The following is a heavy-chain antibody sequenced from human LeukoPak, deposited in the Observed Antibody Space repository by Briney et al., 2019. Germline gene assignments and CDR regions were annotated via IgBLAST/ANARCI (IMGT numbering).Heavy chain of an antibody. J-gene: IGHJ4*02. CDR3: AKAYSNYYFDY. CDR1: GFTFSSYG. CDR2: IWYDGSNK. D-gene: IGHD2-15*01. V-gene: IGHV3-33*06. Sequence: GGSLRLSCAASGFTFSSYGMHWVRQAPGKGLEWVAVIWYDGSNKYYADSVKGRFTISRDNSKNTLYLQMNSLRAEDPAVYYCAKAYSNYYFDYWGQGTLVTVSS.